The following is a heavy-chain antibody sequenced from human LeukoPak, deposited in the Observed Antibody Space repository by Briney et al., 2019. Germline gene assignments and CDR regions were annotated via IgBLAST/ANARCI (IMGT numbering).Heavy chain of an antibody. CDR1: GYTFTRYG. J-gene: IGHJ4*02. V-gene: IGHV1-18*04. D-gene: IGHD2-2*01. CDR2: ISAYNGNT. Sequence: ASVKVSCKASGYTFTRYGISWVRQAPGQGLEWMGWISAYNGNTNYAQKLPGRVTMTTDTSTSTAYMELRSLRSDDTAVYYCASHCSSTSCYADYWGQGTLVTVSS. CDR3: ASHCSSTSCYADY.